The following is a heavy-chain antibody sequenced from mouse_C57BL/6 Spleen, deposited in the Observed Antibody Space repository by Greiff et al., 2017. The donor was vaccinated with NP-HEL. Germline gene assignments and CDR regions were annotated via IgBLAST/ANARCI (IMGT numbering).Heavy chain of an antibody. CDR3: ARDLSDRNYFDY. J-gene: IGHJ2*01. V-gene: IGHV5-4*01. D-gene: IGHD3-2*01. CDR1: GFTFSSYA. CDR2: ISDGGSYT. Sequence: EVNVVESGGGLVKPGGSLKLSCAASGFTFSSYAMSWVRQTPEKRLEWVATISDGGSYTYYPDNVKGRFTISRDNAKNNLYLQMSHLKSEDTAMYYCARDLSDRNYFDYWGQGTTLTVSS.